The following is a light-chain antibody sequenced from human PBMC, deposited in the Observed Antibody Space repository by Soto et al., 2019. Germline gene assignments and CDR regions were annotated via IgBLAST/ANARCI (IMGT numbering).Light chain of an antibody. Sequence: SLSASVGDRVTITCRASQSISSYLNWYQQKPGKAPKLLIYAASSLQSGVPSRFSGSGSGTDFTLTISSLQPEDFAADYCQQSYRFGQGRRLEI. CDR3: QQSYR. CDR2: AAS. CDR1: QSISSY. J-gene: IGKJ5*01. V-gene: IGKV1-39*01.